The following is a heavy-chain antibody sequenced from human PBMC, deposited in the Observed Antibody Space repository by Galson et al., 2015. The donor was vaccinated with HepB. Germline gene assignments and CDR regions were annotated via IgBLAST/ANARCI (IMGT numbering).Heavy chain of an antibody. V-gene: IGHV3-23*01. Sequence: SLRLSCAASGFTFNSYAMSWVRQAPGKGLEWVSSITNGGGGAYYADSVEGRFTISRDNSKNTLYLQMNSLRAEDTAVYYCAKRGLRGWYYFDYWGQGTLVTVSS. J-gene: IGHJ4*02. CDR1: GFTFNSYA. D-gene: IGHD6-19*01. CDR3: AKRGLRGWYYFDY. CDR2: ITNGGGGA.